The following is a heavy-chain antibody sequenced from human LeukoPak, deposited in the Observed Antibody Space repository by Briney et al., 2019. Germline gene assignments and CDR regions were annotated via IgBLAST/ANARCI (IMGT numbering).Heavy chain of an antibody. Sequence: SQTLSITCTVSGVSISSSSYYWGWIRQPPGKGLEWIGSIFYSGSTYYNPSLKSRVTISGDTSKKQFSLKLSSVTAADTAVYYCARVRRFYYDSSTKGAFDIWGQGTMVTVSS. J-gene: IGHJ3*02. CDR3: ARVRRFYYDSSTKGAFDI. CDR1: GVSISSSSYY. CDR2: IFYSGST. D-gene: IGHD3-22*01. V-gene: IGHV4-39*07.